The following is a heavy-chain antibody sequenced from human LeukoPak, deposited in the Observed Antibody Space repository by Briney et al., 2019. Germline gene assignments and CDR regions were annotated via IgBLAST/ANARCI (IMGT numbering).Heavy chain of an antibody. V-gene: IGHV3-23*01. CDR3: VKDSVVVAGLVNYFDY. D-gene: IGHD6-19*01. CDR1: GFTFSNYA. J-gene: IGHJ4*02. Sequence: PGGSLRLSCAASGFTFSNYAMSWVRQAPGKGLDWVSAISGSGGDTFYTDSVKGRFTISRDNSKNTLYLQMKGLRAEDTAVYYCVKDSVVVAGLVNYFDYWGQGTLVTVSS. CDR2: ISGSGGDT.